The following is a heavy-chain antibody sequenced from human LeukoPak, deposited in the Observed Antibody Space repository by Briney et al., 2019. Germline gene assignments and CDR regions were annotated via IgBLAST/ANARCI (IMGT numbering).Heavy chain of an antibody. CDR2: ISSSSSYI. D-gene: IGHD6-13*01. J-gene: IGHJ4*02. CDR1: GFTFSSYS. Sequence: PGGSLRLSCAASGFTFSSYSMNWVRQAPGKGLECVSSISSSSSYIYYADSVKGRFTISRDNAKNSLYLQMNSLRAEDTAVYYCARWIIAAADYWGQGTLVTVSS. V-gene: IGHV3-21*01. CDR3: ARWIIAAADY.